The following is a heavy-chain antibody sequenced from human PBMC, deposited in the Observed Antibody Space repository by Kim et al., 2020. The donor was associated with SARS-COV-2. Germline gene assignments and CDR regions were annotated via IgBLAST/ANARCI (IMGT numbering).Heavy chain of an antibody. D-gene: IGHD6-6*01. Sequence: GGSLRLSCAASGFTFSSYSMNWVRQAPGKGLEWVSYISSSSSTIYYADSVKGRFTISRDNAKNSLYLQMNSLRDEDTAVYYCARDLKPGQSPYSSSSAMDVWGQGTTVTVSS. V-gene: IGHV3-48*02. J-gene: IGHJ6*02. CDR2: ISSSSSTI. CDR1: GFTFSSYS. CDR3: ARDLKPGQSPYSSSSAMDV.